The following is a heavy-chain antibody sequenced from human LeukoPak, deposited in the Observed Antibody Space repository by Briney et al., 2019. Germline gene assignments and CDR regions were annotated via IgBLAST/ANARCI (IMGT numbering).Heavy chain of an antibody. CDR1: GGSISSRSYY. D-gene: IGHD6-13*01. V-gene: IGHV4-39*01. J-gene: IGHJ5*02. CDR2: IYYSGST. Sequence: SETLSLTCTVSGGSISSRSYYWGWIRQPPGKGLEWIGSIYYSGSTYYNPSLKSRVTISVDTSKNQFSLKLTSVTAADTAVYYCARRIAAALFDPWGQGTLVTVSS. CDR3: ARRIAAALFDP.